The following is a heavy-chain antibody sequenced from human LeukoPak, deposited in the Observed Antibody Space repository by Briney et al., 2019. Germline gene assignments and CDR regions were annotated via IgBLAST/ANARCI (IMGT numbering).Heavy chain of an antibody. CDR2: VSYNDIT. V-gene: IGHV4-38-2*02. Sequence: SETLSLTCTVSGYSISSGYYWGWIRQPPGKGLEWLGTVSYNDITYYNPSLLGRVAVSRGTSKTRFSLDLTSVTTEDTAVYFCARNLRGLPSDSWGRGILVTVTS. J-gene: IGHJ5*01. CDR1: GYSISSGYY. D-gene: IGHD4-17*01. CDR3: ARNLRGLPSDS.